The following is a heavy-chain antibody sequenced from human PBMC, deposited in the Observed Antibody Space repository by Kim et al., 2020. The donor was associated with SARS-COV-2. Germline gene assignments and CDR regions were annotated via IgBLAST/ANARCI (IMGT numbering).Heavy chain of an antibody. J-gene: IGHJ4*02. Sequence: GGSLRLSCAASGFTVSSNYMSWVRQAPGKGLEWVSVIYSGGSTYYADSVKGRFTISRDNSKNTLYLQMNSLRAEDTAVYYCARVRGYSYGHDYWGQGTLGPVSS. D-gene: IGHD5-18*01. CDR3: ARVRGYSYGHDY. V-gene: IGHV3-66*01. CDR1: GFTVSSNY. CDR2: IYSGGST.